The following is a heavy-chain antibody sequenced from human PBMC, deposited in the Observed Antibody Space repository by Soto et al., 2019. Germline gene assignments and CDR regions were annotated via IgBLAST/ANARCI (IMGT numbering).Heavy chain of an antibody. J-gene: IGHJ6*02. CDR1: GFTFNSYA. V-gene: IGHV3-23*01. D-gene: IGHD3-3*02. CDR3: AKHFWSGYPPPGMDV. CDR2: ITGRDTGT. Sequence: EVQLLESGGGLVQPGGSLRLSCAASGFTFNSYAMSWVRQAPGKGLEWVSTITGRDTGTYYADSVKGRFIISRDSSKTPLYLQMNSLIAEDTAEYFCAKHFWSGYPPPGMDVWGQGTSVTVSS.